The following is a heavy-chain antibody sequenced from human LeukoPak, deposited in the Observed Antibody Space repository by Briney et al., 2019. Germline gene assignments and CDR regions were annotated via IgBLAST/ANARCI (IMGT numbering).Heavy chain of an antibody. Sequence: SETLSLTCTVSGGSISSGDYYWSWLRQPPGKGLEWIGYIYYSGSTYYNPSLKSRVTISVDTSKNQFSLKLSSVTAADTAVYYCARDVRRNWFDPWGQGTLVTVSS. CDR1: GGSISSGDYY. D-gene: IGHD2-8*01. CDR2: IYYSGST. CDR3: ARDVRRNWFDP. J-gene: IGHJ5*02. V-gene: IGHV4-30-4*01.